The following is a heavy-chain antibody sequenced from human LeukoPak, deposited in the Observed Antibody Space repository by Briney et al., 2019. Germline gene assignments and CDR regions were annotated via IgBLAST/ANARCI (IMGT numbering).Heavy chain of an antibody. CDR1: GFTFSSYS. CDR2: ISSSGSTI. J-gene: IGHJ4*02. V-gene: IGHV3-48*04. Sequence: GGSLRLSCAASGFTFSSYSMNWVRQAPGKGLEWVSYISSSGSTIYYADSVKGRFTISRDNAKNSLYLQMNSLRAEDTAVYYCARDRRADYGDRALDYWGQGTLVTVSS. CDR3: ARDRRADYGDRALDY. D-gene: IGHD4-17*01.